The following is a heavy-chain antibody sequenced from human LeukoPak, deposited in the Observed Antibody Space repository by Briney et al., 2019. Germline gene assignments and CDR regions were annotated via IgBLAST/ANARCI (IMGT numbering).Heavy chain of an antibody. V-gene: IGHV3-72*01. CDR3: ARGPSYDFWSGPSWSTYYFDY. D-gene: IGHD3-3*01. CDR1: GFTCSDHY. J-gene: IGHJ4*02. Sequence: GGSLGLSCAASGFTCSDHYMDWVRQAPGKGLEWVGRTRNKANSYTTEYAASVKGRFTISRDDSKNSLYLQMNSLKTEDTAVYYCARGPSYDFWSGPSWSTYYFDYWGQGTLVTVSS. CDR2: TRNKANSYTT.